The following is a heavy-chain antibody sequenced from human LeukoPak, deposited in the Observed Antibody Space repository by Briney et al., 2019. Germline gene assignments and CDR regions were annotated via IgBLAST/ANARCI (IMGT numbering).Heavy chain of an antibody. CDR2: IYHSGST. CDR3: ARHGVSGTVGESDAFDI. D-gene: IGHD1-26*01. CDR1: GGSISSGGYY. V-gene: IGHV4-30-2*01. J-gene: IGHJ3*02. Sequence: PSETLSLTCTVSGGSISSGGYYWSWIRQPPGKGLEWIGYIYHSGSTYYNPSLKSRVTISVDRSKNQFSLKLSSVTAADTAVYYCARHGVSGTVGESDAFDIWGQGTMVTVFS.